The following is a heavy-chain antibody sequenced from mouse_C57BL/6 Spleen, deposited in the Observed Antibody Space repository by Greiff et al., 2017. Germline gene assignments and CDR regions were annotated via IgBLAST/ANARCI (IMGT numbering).Heavy chain of an antibody. CDR2: IYPGDGDT. J-gene: IGHJ2*01. V-gene: IGHV1-80*01. D-gene: IGHD2-4*01. CDR1: GYAFSSYW. Sequence: VKLVESGAELVKPGASVKISCKASGYAFSSYWMNWVKQRPGKGLEWIGQIYPGDGDTNYNGKFKGKATLTADKSSSTAYMQLSSLTSEDSAVYFCARVGDYDDGRYFDYWGQGTTLTVSS. CDR3: ARVGDYDDGRYFDY.